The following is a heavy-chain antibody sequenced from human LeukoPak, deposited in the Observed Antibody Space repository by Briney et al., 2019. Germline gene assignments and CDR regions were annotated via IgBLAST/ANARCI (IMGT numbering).Heavy chain of an antibody. Sequence: ASVTVSCKASGGYYMHWGRQAPGQGLERMGGIDPNSGDTTYAKKFQGRVPMTRDTVVGTVFMDQNSLRSDDTAVYSCARAGVAPTTDGSGRILGGWLDPWGQGTLVTVSS. CDR3: ARAGVAPTTDGSGRILGGWLDP. CDR2: IDPNSGDT. D-gene: IGHD3-10*01. J-gene: IGHJ5*02. CDR1: GGYY. V-gene: IGHV1-2*02.